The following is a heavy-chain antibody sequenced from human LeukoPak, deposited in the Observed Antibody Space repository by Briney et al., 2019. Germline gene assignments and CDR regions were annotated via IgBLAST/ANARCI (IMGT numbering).Heavy chain of an antibody. CDR1: GFTFDDYA. V-gene: IGHV3-9*03. Sequence: SLRLSCAASGFTFDDYAMHWVRQAPGKGLEWVSGISWNSGSIGYADSVKGRFTISRDNAKNSLYLQMNSLRAEDMALYYCAKDTSYDFWSGYYPRYFDYWGQGTLVTVSS. CDR3: AKDTSYDFWSGYYPRYFDY. D-gene: IGHD3-3*01. J-gene: IGHJ4*02. CDR2: ISWNSGSI.